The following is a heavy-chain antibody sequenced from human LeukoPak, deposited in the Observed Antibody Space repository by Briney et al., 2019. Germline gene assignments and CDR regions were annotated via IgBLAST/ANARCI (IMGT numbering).Heavy chain of an antibody. Sequence: PGGALRLSCAASGFTFSSYWMSWVRQAPGKGLEWVANIKQDGSEKYYVDPVKGRFTISRDNAKNSLYLQMNSLRAEDTAVYYCARVSSRYSPLIGYLDYWGQGTLVTVSS. CDR3: ARVSSRYSPLIGYLDY. D-gene: IGHD2-21*01. CDR1: GFTFSSYW. CDR2: IKQDGSEK. J-gene: IGHJ4*02. V-gene: IGHV3-7*01.